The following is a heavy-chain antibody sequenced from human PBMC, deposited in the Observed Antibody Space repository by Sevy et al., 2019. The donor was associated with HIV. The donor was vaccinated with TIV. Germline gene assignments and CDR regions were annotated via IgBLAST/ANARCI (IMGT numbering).Heavy chain of an antibody. CDR2: ISYDGSIK. V-gene: IGHV3-30*18. CDR1: RFTFSGYA. Sequence: GGSLRLSCAASRFTFSGYAMHWVRQAPGQGLKWAAAISYDGSIKYYADSVKGRFTISRDNSKNTLYLQMNSLRAEDTAVYYCAKDPGYSSDWYALAFYFDYWGQGTLVTVSS. J-gene: IGHJ4*02. D-gene: IGHD6-13*01. CDR3: AKDPGYSSDWYALAFYFDY.